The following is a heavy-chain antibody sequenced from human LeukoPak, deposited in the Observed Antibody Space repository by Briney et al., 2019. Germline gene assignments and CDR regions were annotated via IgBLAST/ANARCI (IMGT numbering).Heavy chain of an antibody. V-gene: IGHV4-59*01. D-gene: IGHD3-22*01. CDR1: ADSISNYY. J-gene: IGHJ4*02. CDR2: ISYSGST. Sequence: PSETLSLTCTDSADSISNYYWSWIRQPPGKGLEWIGYISYSGSTNYNPSLKSRVTISIDTSKNQFSLKMSSVTAADTAVYYCARIYYDSSAYYPPGNWGQGTLVTVSS. CDR3: ARIYYDSSAYYPPGN.